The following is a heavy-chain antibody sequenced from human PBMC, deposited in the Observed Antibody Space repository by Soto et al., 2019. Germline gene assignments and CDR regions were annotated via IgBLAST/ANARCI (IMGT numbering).Heavy chain of an antibody. Sequence: QVQLQESGPGLVQPSGTLSLTCAVSGDSINNSHWWSWVRQTPGKGLEWIAETYHSGATNYNPSLKTRVTRSIDKSKNQFSLKMNSVTAADTAVYYCAREVNSSPARGPNWFDPWGQGTLVTVSS. D-gene: IGHD6-13*01. J-gene: IGHJ5*02. CDR2: TYHSGAT. V-gene: IGHV4-4*02. CDR3: AREVNSSPARGPNWFDP. CDR1: GDSINNSHW.